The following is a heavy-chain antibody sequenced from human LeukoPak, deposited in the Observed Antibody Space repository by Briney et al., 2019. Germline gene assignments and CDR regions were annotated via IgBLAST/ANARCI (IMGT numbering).Heavy chain of an antibody. CDR3: ARHERSVAVAGSFDF. V-gene: IGHV4-39*01. Sequence: SETLSLTCTVSGGSISTTSFYWAWIRQPPGKGLEWIGSIYFSGTTHYNPSLKSRVTISVDTSKNNFSLKLTSLTVADTAVYYCARHERSVAVAGSFDFWGQGTLVTVSS. J-gene: IGHJ4*02. D-gene: IGHD6-19*01. CDR2: IYFSGTT. CDR1: GGSISTTSFY.